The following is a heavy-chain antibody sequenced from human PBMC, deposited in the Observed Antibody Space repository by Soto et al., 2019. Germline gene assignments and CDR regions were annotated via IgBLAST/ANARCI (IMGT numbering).Heavy chain of an antibody. Sequence: ASVKVPCRASGYTFTSYGISWVRQAPGQGLEWMGWISAYNGNTNYAQKLQGRVNMTTDTSTSTAYMELRSLRSDDTAVYYCARGWELVGPSLLNAFDICGQGTMVTVSS. CDR3: ARGWELVGPSLLNAFDI. D-gene: IGHD1-26*01. CDR2: ISAYNGNT. V-gene: IGHV1-18*04. CDR1: GYTFTSYG. J-gene: IGHJ3*02.